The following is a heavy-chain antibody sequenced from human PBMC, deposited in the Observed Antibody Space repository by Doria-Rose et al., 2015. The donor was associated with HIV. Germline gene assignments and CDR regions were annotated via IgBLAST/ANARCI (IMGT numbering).Heavy chain of an antibody. V-gene: IGHV2-26*01. Sequence: QITLKESSPVLVKPTETLTLTCTVSGVSLSSPGMGVSWIRQPPGKALEWLANIFSDDERSYKSSLKSRLTIARGTSKSQVVLTITDMDPVDTATYYCARIKSSRWYHKYYFDFWGQGTLAIVSA. D-gene: IGHD6-13*01. CDR2: IFSDDER. CDR3: ARIKSSRWYHKYYFDF. CDR1: GVSLSSPGMG. J-gene: IGHJ4*02.